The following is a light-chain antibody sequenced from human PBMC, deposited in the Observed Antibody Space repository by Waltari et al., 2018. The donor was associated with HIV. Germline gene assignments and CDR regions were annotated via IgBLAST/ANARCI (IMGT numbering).Light chain of an antibody. Sequence: DIVMTQTPDSLAVSLGERATINCRSSQSLFYTSNSRTNLAWYQLKPGQPPKLLISWASTRASGFPDRFSGSGSGTAFALSISSLQAEDVAVYYCQQYYTPPITFGQGTRLEIK. V-gene: IGKV4-1*01. CDR2: WAS. CDR1: QSLFYTSNSRTN. J-gene: IGKJ5*01. CDR3: QQYYTPPIT.